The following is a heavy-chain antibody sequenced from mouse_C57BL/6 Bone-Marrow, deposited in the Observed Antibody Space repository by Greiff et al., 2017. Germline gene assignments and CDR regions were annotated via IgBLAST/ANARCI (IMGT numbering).Heavy chain of an antibody. CDR2: IHPNSGST. CDR1: GYTFTSYW. CDR3: ARLLPLYFYAMDY. V-gene: IGHV1-64*01. D-gene: IGHD1-1*01. J-gene: IGHJ4*01. Sequence: QVQLQQPGAELVQPGASVKLSCKASGYTFTSYWMHWVKQRPGQGLEWIGMIHPNSGSTNYNEKFKSKATLTVDKSSSTAYMQLSSLTSEDSAVYYCARLLPLYFYAMDYWGQGTSVPVFS.